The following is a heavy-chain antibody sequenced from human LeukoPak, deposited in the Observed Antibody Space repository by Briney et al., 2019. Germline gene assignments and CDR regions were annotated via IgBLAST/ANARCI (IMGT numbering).Heavy chain of an antibody. D-gene: IGHD4-17*01. V-gene: IGHV3-21*01. Sequence: GGSLRLSCVASGFTFSSTVMSWVRQAPGKGLEWVASISVNSDHKPYADSVKGRFTISRDNAKNSLYLQMNSLAVDDTAVYFCTRGSYGDYEYWGQGNLVIVSS. CDR1: GFTFSSTV. CDR2: ISVNSDHK. CDR3: TRGSYGDYEY. J-gene: IGHJ4*02.